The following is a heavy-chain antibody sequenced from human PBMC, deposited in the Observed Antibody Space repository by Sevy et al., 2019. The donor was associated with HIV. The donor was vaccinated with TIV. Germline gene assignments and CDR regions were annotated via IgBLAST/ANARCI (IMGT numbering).Heavy chain of an antibody. V-gene: IGHV1-8*01. J-gene: IGHJ4*02. CDR2: MNTNSGNT. D-gene: IGHD3-9*01. CDR1: GYTFTSYD. CDR3: ARGYYDILTEDH. Sequence: ASVKVSCKASGYTFTSYDINWVRQATGQGLEWMGWMNTNSGNTGYAQKFQGRVTMTRNTSISTAYMELSSLRSEDTAVYYCARGYYDILTEDHWGQGTLVTVS.